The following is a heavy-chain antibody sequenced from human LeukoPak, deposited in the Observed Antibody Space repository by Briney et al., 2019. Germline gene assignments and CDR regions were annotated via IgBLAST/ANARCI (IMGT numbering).Heavy chain of an antibody. D-gene: IGHD3-10*01. Sequence: ASVKVSCKASGYTFTGYYMHWVRQAPGQGLEWMGWINPNSGGTNYAQKFQGRVTMTRDTSISTAYMELSRLRSDDTAVYYCASATMVRGVIIRFDYWGQGTLVTVSS. CDR2: INPNSGGT. V-gene: IGHV1-2*02. CDR3: ASATMVRGVIIRFDY. CDR1: GYTFTGYY. J-gene: IGHJ4*02.